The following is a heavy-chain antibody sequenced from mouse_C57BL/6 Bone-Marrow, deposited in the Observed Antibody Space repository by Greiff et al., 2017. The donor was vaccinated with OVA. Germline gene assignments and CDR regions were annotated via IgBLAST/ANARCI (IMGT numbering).Heavy chain of an antibody. CDR2: ISSGSSTI. CDR1: GFTFSDYG. Sequence: EVQRVESGGGLVKPGGSLKLSCAASGFTFSDYGMHWVRQAPEKGLEWVAYISSGSSTIYYADTVKGRFTISRDNAKNTLCLQMTSLRSEDTAMYYCARRAQATFYAMDYWGQGTSVTVSS. V-gene: IGHV5-17*01. D-gene: IGHD3-2*02. J-gene: IGHJ4*01. CDR3: ARRAQATFYAMDY.